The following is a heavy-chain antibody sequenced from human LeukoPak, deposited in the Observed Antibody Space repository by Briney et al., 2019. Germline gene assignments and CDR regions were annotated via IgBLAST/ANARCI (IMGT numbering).Heavy chain of an antibody. CDR3: VRDGAHWDLDY. D-gene: IGHD7-27*01. Sequence: GGSLRLSCATSGFSCSTSGMHWIHQAPGKVLEWVAYIQFDGTTDYNADSVKGRFTISRDNSKKMVHLQMNSLRPEDTAMYFCVRDGAHWDLDYWGQGTLVTVSS. J-gene: IGHJ4*02. CDR2: IQFDGTTD. V-gene: IGHV3-30*02. CDR1: GFSCSTSG.